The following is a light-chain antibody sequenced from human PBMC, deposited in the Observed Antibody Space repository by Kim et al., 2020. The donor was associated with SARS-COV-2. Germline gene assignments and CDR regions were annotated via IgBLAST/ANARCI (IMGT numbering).Light chain of an antibody. CDR2: GAS. CDR1: QTVSNNY. CDR3: EQYGDLPWT. J-gene: IGKJ1*01. V-gene: IGKV3-20*01. Sequence: EIVLTQSLATQSLSPGERATLSCRASQTVSNNYLAWYQQKPGQAPRLLMYGASSRATGIPDRFSGSGSGTDFTLTITDLEPEDLAVYYCEQYGDLPWTFGQGTKVDIK.